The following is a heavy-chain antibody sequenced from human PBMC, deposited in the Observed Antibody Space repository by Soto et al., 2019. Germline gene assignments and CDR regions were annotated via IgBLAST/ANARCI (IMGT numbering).Heavy chain of an antibody. CDR1: GFTFGNYW. J-gene: IGHJ4*02. CDR2: ISDYGRI. CDR3: ARGGLDPFDL. Sequence: GGSLRLSCAASGFTFGNYWMHWVRQAPGKGLVWVSRISDYGRINYADSVKDRFIISRDDARSELYLQLNDLRVEDTATYYCARGGLDPFDLGGRGPLVTVPS. V-gene: IGHV3-74*01. D-gene: IGHD3-9*01.